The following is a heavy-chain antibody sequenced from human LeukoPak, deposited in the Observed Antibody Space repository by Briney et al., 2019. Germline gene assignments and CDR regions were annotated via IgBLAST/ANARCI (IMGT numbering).Heavy chain of an antibody. CDR1: GFTFSSYW. CDR3: ARETGWVFDA. V-gene: IGHV3-7*01. D-gene: IGHD7-27*01. CDR2: INQDGSEK. J-gene: IGHJ4*02. Sequence: GGSLRLSCAASGFTFSSYWMSWVRQAPGKGLEWVANINQDGSEKYYVDSVRGRFTISRDNAKNSLYLQVNSLRAEDTAIYYCARETGWVFDAWGQGTLVTVSS.